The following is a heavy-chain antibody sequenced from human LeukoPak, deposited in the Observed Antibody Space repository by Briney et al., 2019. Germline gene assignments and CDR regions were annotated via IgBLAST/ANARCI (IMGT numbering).Heavy chain of an antibody. CDR2: ISGSGGST. J-gene: IGHJ4*02. CDR1: GFTFSSYA. CDR3: AKEGGRKRITISGVVIPPPYFDY. D-gene: IGHD3-3*01. Sequence: QSGGSLRLSCAASGFTFSSYAMSWVRQAPGKGLEWVSAISGSGGSTYYADSVKGRFTISRDNSKNTLYLQMNSLRAEDTAVYYCAKEGGRKRITISGVVIPPPYFDYWGQGTLVTVSS. V-gene: IGHV3-23*01.